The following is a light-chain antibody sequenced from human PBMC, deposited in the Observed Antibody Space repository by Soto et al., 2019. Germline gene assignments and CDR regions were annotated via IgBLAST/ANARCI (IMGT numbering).Light chain of an antibody. Sequence: QSVLTQPPSASGTPGQRVTISCSGSSSNIGSNTVNWYQQLPGSAPKLLMYSTNQRPSGVPDRFSGSKSGTSASLAISGLQSEDEADYYCAAWDGSLNVVLFGGGTKVTDL. CDR1: SSNIGSNT. CDR3: AAWDGSLNVVL. CDR2: STN. J-gene: IGLJ2*01. V-gene: IGLV1-44*01.